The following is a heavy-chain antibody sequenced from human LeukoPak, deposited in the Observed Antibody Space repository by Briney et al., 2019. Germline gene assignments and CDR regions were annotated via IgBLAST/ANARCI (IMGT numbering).Heavy chain of an antibody. V-gene: IGHV1-3*01. D-gene: IGHD3-10*01. CDR2: INAGNGNT. CDR1: GYTFTSYA. Sequence: ASVKDACQASGYTFTSYALHWVRPAPGQRLDWMGWINAGNGNTKYSQKFQGRDTITRDTSASTAYMELSRLRSEDTAVYYCARCITMVRGALCFDYWGQGTLVTVSS. CDR3: ARCITMVRGALCFDY. J-gene: IGHJ4*02.